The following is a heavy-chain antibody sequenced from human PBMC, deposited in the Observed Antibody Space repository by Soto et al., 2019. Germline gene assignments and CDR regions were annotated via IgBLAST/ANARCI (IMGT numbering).Heavy chain of an antibody. CDR3: TGEVASGY. V-gene: IGHV3-30*03. CDR2: ISRDGGTK. D-gene: IGHD2-8*02. J-gene: IGHJ4*02. Sequence: QVQLVESGGGVVQPGRSLRLSCAASGFTVSSYGMHWVRQAPGKGLEWVAVISRDGGTKYYADSVKGRFTISRDNSRKTLFLEMNSLRGGDMAVYYCTGEVASGYWGQGTLVTVSS. CDR1: GFTVSSYG.